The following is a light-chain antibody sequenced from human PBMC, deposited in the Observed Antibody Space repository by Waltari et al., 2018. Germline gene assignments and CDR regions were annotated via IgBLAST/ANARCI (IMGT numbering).Light chain of an antibody. CDR3: QQFYSTPYT. J-gene: IGKJ2*01. V-gene: IGKV3-11*01. CDR1: QSVTTE. CDR2: DVS. Sequence: EIVLTQSPGTLSLSPGERATLSCRASQSVTTELAWYQQKPGQAPRLHIYDVSNRATGVPDRLSGSGSGTDFTLTISSLQAEDVAVYYCQQFYSTPYTFGQGTKLEI.